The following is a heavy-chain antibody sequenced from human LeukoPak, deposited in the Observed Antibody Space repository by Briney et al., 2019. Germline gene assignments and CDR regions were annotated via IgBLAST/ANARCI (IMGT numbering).Heavy chain of an antibody. Sequence: PSQTLSLTCTVSGGSISSGDYYWSWIRQPPGKVLEWIGYIYYSGSTYYNPSLKSRVTISVHTSKNQFSLKLSSVTAADTAVYYCARGYSYGLYDYWGQGTLVTVSS. CDR2: IYYSGST. CDR3: ARGYSYGLYDY. J-gene: IGHJ4*02. D-gene: IGHD5-18*01. CDR1: GGSISSGDYY. V-gene: IGHV4-30-4*08.